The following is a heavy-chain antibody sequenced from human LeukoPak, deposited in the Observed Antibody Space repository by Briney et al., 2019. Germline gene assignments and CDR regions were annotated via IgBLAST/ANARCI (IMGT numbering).Heavy chain of an antibody. CDR1: GFTFSSYW. D-gene: IGHD3-3*01. V-gene: IGHV3-7*03. CDR2: IKQDGSEK. J-gene: IGHJ1*01. CDR3: ARDGRKTYYDFWSGYSTRAEYFQH. Sequence: GGSLRLSCAASGFTFSSYWMSWVRQAPGKGLEWVANIKQDGSEKYYVDSVKGRFTISRDNAKNSLYLQMNSLRAEDTAVYYCARDGRKTYYDFWSGYSTRAEYFQHWGQGTLVTVSS.